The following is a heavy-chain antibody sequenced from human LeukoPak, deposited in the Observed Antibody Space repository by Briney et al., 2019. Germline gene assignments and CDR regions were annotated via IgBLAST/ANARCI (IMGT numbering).Heavy chain of an antibody. V-gene: IGHV3-64D*09. Sequence: GGSLRLSCAASGFTFSNAWMSWVRQAPGKGLEYVSGVTSNGGSTYYADSVKGRFTISRDNSKNTLYLQMSTLKAEDTAVYYCVKSSGSSWYMFDYWGQGTLVTVSS. J-gene: IGHJ4*02. D-gene: IGHD6-13*01. CDR3: VKSSGSSWYMFDY. CDR2: VTSNGGST. CDR1: GFTFSNAW.